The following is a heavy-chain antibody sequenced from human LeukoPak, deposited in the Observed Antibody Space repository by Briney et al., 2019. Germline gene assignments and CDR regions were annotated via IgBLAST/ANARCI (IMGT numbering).Heavy chain of an antibody. J-gene: IGHJ4*02. D-gene: IGHD6-19*01. V-gene: IGHV3-66*01. CDR1: GLSVSSNY. Sequence: GGSLRLSCAASGLSVSSNYMNWVRQAPGKGLEWVSVIYSGGSSRFADSVKGRFTISRDDSKSIAYLQMNSLKTEDTAVYYCTRDQQWLVRNYWGQGTLVTVSS. CDR3: TRDQQWLVRNY. CDR2: IYSGGSS.